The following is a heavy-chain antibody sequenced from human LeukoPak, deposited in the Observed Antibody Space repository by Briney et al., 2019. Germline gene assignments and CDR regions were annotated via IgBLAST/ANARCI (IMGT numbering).Heavy chain of an antibody. D-gene: IGHD1-26*01. CDR1: VFTFISDG. V-gene: IGHV3-33*01. CDR2: IWYDGSNK. J-gene: IGHJ6*03. Sequence: GRSLRLSCAASVFTFISDGMHWVRQAPGKGLEWVSVIWYDGSNKYYADSVKGRFTISRDNSKNTLYLQMNSLRAEDTAVYYCARAGIDYYYYYMDVWGKGTTVTVSS. CDR3: ARAGIDYYYYYMDV.